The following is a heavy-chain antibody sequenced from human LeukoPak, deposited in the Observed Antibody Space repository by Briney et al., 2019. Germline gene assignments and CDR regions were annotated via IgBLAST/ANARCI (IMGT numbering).Heavy chain of an antibody. V-gene: IGHV4-39*01. D-gene: IGHD3-22*01. J-gene: IGHJ5*01. Sequence: SETLSLTCTVSGGSINSGSFYWGWIRQPPGKGLKWIGLNSYSGNSYYNPSLKSRVTVSVDTSNNLFPLMLSSVTAADTAVYYCVRLHDSRGYYSDSWGQGTLVTVSS. CDR2: NSYSGNS. CDR1: GGSINSGSFY. CDR3: VRLHDSRGYYSDS.